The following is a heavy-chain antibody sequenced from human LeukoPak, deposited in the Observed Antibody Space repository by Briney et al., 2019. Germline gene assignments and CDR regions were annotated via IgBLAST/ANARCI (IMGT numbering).Heavy chain of an antibody. V-gene: IGHV1-3*01. CDR3: ARDDCGDTCYPGGY. CDR2: IKAGNGDT. D-gene: IGHD2-21*01. Sequence: ASVKVSCKATGYIFTKYVVHWVRQAPGQRPEWMGWIKAGNGDTKYSQNFQDRLTITRDTSASTVYMELSSLTSEDTALYYCARDDCGDTCYPGGYWGQGTLVTVSS. J-gene: IGHJ4*02. CDR1: GYIFTKYV.